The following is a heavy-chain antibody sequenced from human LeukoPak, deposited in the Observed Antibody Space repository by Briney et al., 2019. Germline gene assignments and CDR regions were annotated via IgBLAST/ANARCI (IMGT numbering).Heavy chain of an antibody. CDR2: ISSWSSTI. CDR1: GFTFSDYS. J-gene: IGHJ4*02. CDR3: ARVDYYDSSGYPPAVGYFDY. Sequence: GGSLRLSCAASGFTFSDYSMNWVRQAPGKGLEWVSYISSWSSTIFYADSVKGRFTISKDNAKNSLYLQMNSLRAEDTAVYYCARVDYYDSSGYPPAVGYFDYWGQGTLVTVSS. V-gene: IGHV3-48*01. D-gene: IGHD3-22*01.